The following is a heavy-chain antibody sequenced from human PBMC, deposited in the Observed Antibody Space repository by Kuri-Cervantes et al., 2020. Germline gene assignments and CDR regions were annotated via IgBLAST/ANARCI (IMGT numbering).Heavy chain of an antibody. Sequence: GGSLRLSCAASGFTFSNYAMSWVRQAPGKGLEWVSATSASGDITYYADSVKGRFTISRDNSKNTLYLQMNSLRAEDTAVYYCAKGGGHCTGGVCYTVDYYYYYMDVWGKGTTVTVSS. CDR3: AKGGGHCTGGVCYTVDYYYYYMDV. CDR2: TSASGDIT. V-gene: IGHV3-23*01. D-gene: IGHD2-8*02. CDR1: GFTFSNYA. J-gene: IGHJ6*03.